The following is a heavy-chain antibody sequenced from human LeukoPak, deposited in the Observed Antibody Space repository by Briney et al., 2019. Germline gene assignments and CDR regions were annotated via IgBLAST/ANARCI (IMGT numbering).Heavy chain of an antibody. CDR3: ARGPQYNWNYPAPSNY. CDR2: IKQDGSEK. V-gene: IGHV3-7*01. CDR1: GFTFSSYW. D-gene: IGHD1-7*01. J-gene: IGHJ4*02. Sequence: PGGSLRLSCAASGFTFSSYWMSWVRQAPGKGLEWVANIKQDGSEKYYVDSVKGRFTIPRDNAKNSLYLQMNSLRAEDTAVYYCARGPQYNWNYPAPSNYWGQGTLVTVSS.